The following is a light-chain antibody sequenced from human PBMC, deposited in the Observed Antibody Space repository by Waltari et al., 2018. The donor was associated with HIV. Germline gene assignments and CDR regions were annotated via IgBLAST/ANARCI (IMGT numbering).Light chain of an antibody. CDR3: AAWDDSLSGAV. CDR2: RNN. CDR1: SSNIGSNY. Sequence: QSVLTQPPSASGTPGQRVTISCSGSSSNIGSNYVYWYQQRPGTAPKRLIYRNNQRASGVPDRFSGSKSGTSASLAISGLRSEDEAEYYCAAWDDSLSGAVFGGGTQLTVL. J-gene: IGLJ7*01. V-gene: IGLV1-47*01.